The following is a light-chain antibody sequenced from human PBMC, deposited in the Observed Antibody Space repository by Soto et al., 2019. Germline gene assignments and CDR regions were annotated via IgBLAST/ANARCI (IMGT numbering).Light chain of an antibody. V-gene: IGKV3-11*01. J-gene: IGKJ1*01. CDR1: QSVSSY. CDR3: QQRDNWPPTEA. CDR2: DTS. Sequence: EIVLTQSADILSLSPGERATISYRASQSVSSYLAWYQQKPGQAPSLLIYDTSNRATGIPARFSGSGSGTDFTLTISSLEPEDFAVYYCQQRDNWPPTEAFGQGTKVEIK.